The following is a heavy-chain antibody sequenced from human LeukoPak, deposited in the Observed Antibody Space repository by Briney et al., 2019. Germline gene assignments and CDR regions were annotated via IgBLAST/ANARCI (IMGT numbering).Heavy chain of an antibody. Sequence: HGESLKISCKASGYTFTDHWIGWVRQMPGKGLEWMGIIYPGDSDTRYSPSFQGQVTISADKSISTAYLQWRNLQAPDTAMYYCARGDNSGWYFFDCWGQGTLVTVSS. D-gene: IGHD6-19*01. CDR2: IYPGDSDT. CDR1: GYTFTDHW. V-gene: IGHV5-51*01. CDR3: ARGDNSGWYFFDC. J-gene: IGHJ4*02.